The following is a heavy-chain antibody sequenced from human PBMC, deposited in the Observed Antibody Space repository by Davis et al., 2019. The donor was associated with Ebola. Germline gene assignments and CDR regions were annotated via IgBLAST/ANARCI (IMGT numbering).Heavy chain of an antibody. CDR2: IYHSGST. CDR3: SQTSPHVGDV. D-gene: IGHD1/OR15-1a*01. V-gene: IGHV4-4*02. Sequence: GSLRLSCAVSGGSISSSNWWSWVRQPPGKGLEWIGEIYHSGSTNYNPSLKSRVTISVDRSKNQFSLKLSSVTAADTAVYYCSQTSPHVGDVWGQGTTVTVSS. CDR1: GGSISSSNW. J-gene: IGHJ6*02.